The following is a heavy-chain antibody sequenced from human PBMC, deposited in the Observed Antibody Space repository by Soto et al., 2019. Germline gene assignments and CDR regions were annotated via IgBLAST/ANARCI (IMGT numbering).Heavy chain of an antibody. Sequence: QLQLQESGPGLVKPSETLSLTCIVSGGSITRNNHYWGWIRQSPGKGLEWIGSILYSGSTNYNPSLKGRVTLSVETSKNQSSLKMCSVTAADTAVYYCARLGSSGWYQGSYFDYWGQGTLVTVSA. V-gene: IGHV4-39*01. CDR3: ARLGSSGWYQGSYFDY. D-gene: IGHD6-19*01. CDR2: ILYSGST. J-gene: IGHJ4*02. CDR1: GGSITRNNHY.